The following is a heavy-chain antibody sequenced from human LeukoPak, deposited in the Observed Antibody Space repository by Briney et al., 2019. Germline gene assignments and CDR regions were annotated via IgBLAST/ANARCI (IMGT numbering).Heavy chain of an antibody. Sequence: SVKVSCKASGGTFSSYAISWVRQAPGQGLEWMGGIIPIFGTANYAQKFQGRVTITADESTSTAYMELSSLRSEDTAVYYCASLQDGEPLYRGYCSSTSCYKNYYYGMDVWGQGTTVTVSS. CDR1: GGTFSSYA. V-gene: IGHV1-69*13. CDR3: ASLQDGEPLYRGYCSSTSCYKNYYYGMDV. D-gene: IGHD2-2*02. CDR2: IIPIFGTA. J-gene: IGHJ6*02.